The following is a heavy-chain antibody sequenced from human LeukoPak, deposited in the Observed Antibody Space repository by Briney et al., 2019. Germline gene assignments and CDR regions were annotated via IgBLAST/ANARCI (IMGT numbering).Heavy chain of an antibody. J-gene: IGHJ4*02. CDR3: SRRGEYFDF. CDR2: IYYSGST. Sequence: PSETLSLTCTVSGVSLSYYYRNWIRQPPGKGLEWIGYIYYSGSTNYNHSLTSRVTISVDTSNNQFSLNLIHMTAADTAVYYCSRRGEYFDFWRQGTLVSVST. V-gene: IGHV4-59*08. D-gene: IGHD3-10*01. CDR1: GVSLSYYY.